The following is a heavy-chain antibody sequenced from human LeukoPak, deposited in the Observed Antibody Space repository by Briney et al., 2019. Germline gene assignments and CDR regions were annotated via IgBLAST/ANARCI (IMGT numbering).Heavy chain of an antibody. J-gene: IGHJ5*02. Sequence: SETLSLTCTVSGGSISNYYWSWIRQPPGKGLEWIGYIYTSGSTNYNPSLKSRVTISVDTSKKQFSLKLSSVTAADTAVCYCARRSYGLNWFDPWGQGTLVTVSS. CDR3: ARRSYGLNWFDP. CDR1: GGSISNYY. V-gene: IGHV4-4*09. CDR2: IYTSGST. D-gene: IGHD3-10*01.